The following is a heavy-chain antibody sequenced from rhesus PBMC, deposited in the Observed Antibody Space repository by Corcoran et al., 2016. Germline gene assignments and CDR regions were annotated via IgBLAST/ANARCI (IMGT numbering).Heavy chain of an antibody. CDR2: INGNSGST. V-gene: IGHV4-80*01. D-gene: IGHD3-3*01. CDR1: GGSFSSYW. Sequence: QVQLQESGPGLVKPSETLSLTCAVSGGSFSSYWWSWIRQPPGKGLEWIGEINGNSGSTNYNPSLKSRGTISKDASKNQFALKLSSVTAADTAVYYCANPRTVGQIDYWGQGVLVTVSS. CDR3: ANPRTVGQIDY. J-gene: IGHJ4*01.